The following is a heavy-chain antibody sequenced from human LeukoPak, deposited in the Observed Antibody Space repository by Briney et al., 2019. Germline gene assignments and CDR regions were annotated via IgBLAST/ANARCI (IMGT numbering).Heavy chain of an antibody. Sequence: GSLRLSCAASGFTFSSYEMNWVRQAPGKGLEWVSYISSSGSTIYYADSVKGRFTISRDNAKNSLYLQMNSLRAEDTAVYYCARDGYNRYPFDYWGQGTLVTVSS. J-gene: IGHJ4*02. V-gene: IGHV3-48*03. D-gene: IGHD5-24*01. CDR3: ARDGYNRYPFDY. CDR1: GFTFSSYE. CDR2: ISSSGSTI.